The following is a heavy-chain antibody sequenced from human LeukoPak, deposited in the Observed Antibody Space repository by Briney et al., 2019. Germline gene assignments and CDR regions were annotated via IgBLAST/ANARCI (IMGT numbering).Heavy chain of an antibody. CDR3: ARDSFSGNYGDYYYYMDV. CDR1: GFTFSSYW. D-gene: IGHD3-16*01. V-gene: IGHV3-74*01. Sequence: GGSLRLSCAASGFTFSSYWMHWVRQAPGKGLVWVSRINSDGSSTSYADSVKGRFTISRDNAKNSLYLQMNSLRAEDTAVYYCARDSFSGNYGDYYYYMDVWGKGTTVTISS. CDR2: INSDGSST. J-gene: IGHJ6*03.